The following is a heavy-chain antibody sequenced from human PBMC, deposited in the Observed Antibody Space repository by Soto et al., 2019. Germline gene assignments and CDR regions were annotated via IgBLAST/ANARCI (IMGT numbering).Heavy chain of an antibody. CDR3: TTGSYSTIIIARFDY. CDR1: GFTFSNAW. D-gene: IGHD3-22*01. J-gene: IGHJ4*01. V-gene: IGHV3-15*07. Sequence: GGSLRLSCAASGFTFSNAWINWVRQAPGKGLEWVGRIKSKTDGGTTDYAEPVKGRFAISRDDSNNMVYLQMNSLKIEDTAVYYCTTGSYSTIIIARFDYWGHGTLVTV. CDR2: IKSKTDGGTT.